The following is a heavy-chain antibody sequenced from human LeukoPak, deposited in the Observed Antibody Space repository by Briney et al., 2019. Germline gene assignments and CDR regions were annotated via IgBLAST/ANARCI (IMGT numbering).Heavy chain of an antibody. CDR3: TSDPRIGRYFDY. Sequence: GGSLRLSCALSGFTFNNAWMNWVRQVPGKGLEWVGRLKSKTDGGTTDYAAPVQGRFTISTDDSEDTLYLQMNGLRTEDTAIYYCTSDPRIGRYFDYWGQGTLVTVSS. CDR1: GFTFNNAW. D-gene: IGHD1-26*01. J-gene: IGHJ4*02. CDR2: LKSKTDGGTT. V-gene: IGHV3-15*01.